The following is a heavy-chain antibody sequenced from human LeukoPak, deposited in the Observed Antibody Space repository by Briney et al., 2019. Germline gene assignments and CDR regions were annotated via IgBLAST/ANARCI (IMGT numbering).Heavy chain of an antibody. D-gene: IGHD6-19*01. Sequence: GASVKVSCKASGYTFTSYGISWVRQAPGQGLEWMGWISAYNGNTNYAQKLQGRVTMTTDTSTSTAYMELRSLRSDDTAVNYCARDSPYSSGWYNWFDPWGQGTLVTVSS. CDR3: ARDSPYSSGWYNWFDP. J-gene: IGHJ5*02. CDR2: ISAYNGNT. V-gene: IGHV1-18*01. CDR1: GYTFTSYG.